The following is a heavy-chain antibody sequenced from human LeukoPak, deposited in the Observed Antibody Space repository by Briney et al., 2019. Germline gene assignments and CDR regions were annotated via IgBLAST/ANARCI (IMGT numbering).Heavy chain of an antibody. CDR1: GFTFSNYF. J-gene: IGHJ6*03. V-gene: IGHV3-74*01. D-gene: IGHD1-14*01. Sequence: GGSLRLSCAASGFTFSNYFMHWVRQAPGKGLVWVSRITSDGSRTAYADSVKGRFTISRDNAKNTLSLQVNSQTVEDTAVYYCARDLGTDYYYMDVWGKGTTVTVSS. CDR3: ARDLGTDYYYMDV. CDR2: ITSDGSRT.